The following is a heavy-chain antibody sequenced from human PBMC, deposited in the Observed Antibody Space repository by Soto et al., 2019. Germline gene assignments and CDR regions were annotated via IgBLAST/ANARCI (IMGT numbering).Heavy chain of an antibody. J-gene: IGHJ6*02. Sequence: GESHKISSKGSGYSFASYWIGWVRQMPGKGLEWMGIIYPGDSDTRYSPSFQGQVTISADKSISTAYLQWSSLKASDTAMYYCARPGITMVRGVHYGMDVWGQGTTVTVSS. D-gene: IGHD3-10*01. CDR1: GYSFASYW. CDR2: IYPGDSDT. V-gene: IGHV5-51*01. CDR3: ARPGITMVRGVHYGMDV.